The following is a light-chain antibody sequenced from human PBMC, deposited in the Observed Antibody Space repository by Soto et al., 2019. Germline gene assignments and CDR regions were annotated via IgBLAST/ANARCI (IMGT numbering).Light chain of an antibody. J-gene: IGLJ2*01. V-gene: IGLV2-14*01. CDR1: SSDVGGYNY. Sequence: QSVLTQPASVSGSPGQSITISCTGTSSDVGGYNYVSWFQQHPGKAPNLMIYDVYRRPSGVSYRFSGSKSGNTASLTISGLHAEDEADYYCSSYTTRSTVVFGGGTQLTVL. CDR3: SSYTTRSTVV. CDR2: DVY.